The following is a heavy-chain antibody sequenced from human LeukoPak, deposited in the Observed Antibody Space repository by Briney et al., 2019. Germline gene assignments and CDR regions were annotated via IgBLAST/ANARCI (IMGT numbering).Heavy chain of an antibody. D-gene: IGHD2-8*01. CDR2: INPNSGDT. V-gene: IGHV1-2*06. CDR1: GSTFSVCY. Sequence: ASVTLSFNASGSTFSVCYIHWVRQAPGQGLEWLGRINPNSGDTTYAQNFHGRVTMTRDTSITTTYMELNSLTSDDTAVYFCARSAEHCNNGVCFTDYYMDVWGKGTTVTVSS. CDR3: ARSAEHCNNGVCFTDYYMDV. J-gene: IGHJ6*03.